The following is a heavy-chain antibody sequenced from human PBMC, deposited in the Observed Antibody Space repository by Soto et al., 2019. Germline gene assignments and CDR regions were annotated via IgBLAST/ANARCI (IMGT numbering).Heavy chain of an antibody. CDR2: ISGSGGST. V-gene: IGHV3-23*01. J-gene: IGHJ4*02. D-gene: IGHD3-22*01. CDR1: GFTFSSYA. Sequence: GGSLSLSCAASGFTFSSYAMSWVRQAPGKGLEWVSAISGSGGSTYYADSVKGRFTISRDNSKNTLYLQMNSLRAEDTAVYYCAKGIMDYYESSGYALYFDYWGQGTLVTVSS. CDR3: AKGIMDYYESSGYALYFDY.